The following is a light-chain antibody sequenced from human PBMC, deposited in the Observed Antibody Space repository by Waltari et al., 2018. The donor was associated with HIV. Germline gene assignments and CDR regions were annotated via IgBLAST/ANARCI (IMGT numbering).Light chain of an antibody. CDR3: QSYDSSLSGWV. V-gene: IGLV1-40*01. Sequence: QSVLTQPPSVSGAPGQRVTISCTGSSSNIGAGYDIHWYLHLPGTAPKLLIYGNSNRPSGVPDRFSGSKSGTSAFLAITGLQAEDEADYYCQSYDSSLSGWVFGGGTKLTVL. CDR1: SSNIGAGYD. J-gene: IGLJ3*02. CDR2: GNS.